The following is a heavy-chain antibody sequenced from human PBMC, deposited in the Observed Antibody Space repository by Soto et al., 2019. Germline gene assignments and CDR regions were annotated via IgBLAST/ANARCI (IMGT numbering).Heavy chain of an antibody. CDR2: ISAYNGNT. CDR1: GYTFTSYG. V-gene: IGHV1-18*01. CDR3: ARGTMLLRFLEWLFEGEDYYYYGMDV. Sequence: ASVKVSFKASGYTFTSYGISWLRQAPGQGLEWMGWISAYNGNTNYAQKLQGRVTMTTDTSTSTAYMELRSLRSDDTAVYYCARGTMLLRFLEWLFEGEDYYYYGMDVWGQGTTVTVSS. J-gene: IGHJ6*02. D-gene: IGHD3-3*01.